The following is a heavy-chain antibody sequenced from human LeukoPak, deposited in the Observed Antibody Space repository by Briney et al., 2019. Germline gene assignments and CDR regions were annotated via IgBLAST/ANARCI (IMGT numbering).Heavy chain of an antibody. CDR1: GFTFSSYA. V-gene: IGHV3-23*01. CDR3: AGSDTNYYYYMDV. J-gene: IGHJ6*03. D-gene: IGHD5-18*01. Sequence: GGSLRLSCAASGFTFSSYAMSWFRQAPGKGLEWVSAISGSGGTTYYAASVKGRFTISRDNSKNTLYLQMNSLRAEDTAVYYCAGSDTNYYYYMDVWGKGTTVTVSS. CDR2: ISGSGGTT.